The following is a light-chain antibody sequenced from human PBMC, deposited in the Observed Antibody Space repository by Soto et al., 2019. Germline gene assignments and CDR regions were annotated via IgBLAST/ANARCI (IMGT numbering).Light chain of an antibody. CDR3: QQYDNWPQT. CDR1: QSVSSN. Sequence: TQSPATLSLSPGERATLSCRASQSVSSNLAWYQQKPGQAPRLLIYGASTRATGIPARFSGTGSGTDFSLTVSSLQSEDFAVYYCQQYDNWPQTFGQGTKVDIK. CDR2: GAS. J-gene: IGKJ1*01. V-gene: IGKV3-15*01.